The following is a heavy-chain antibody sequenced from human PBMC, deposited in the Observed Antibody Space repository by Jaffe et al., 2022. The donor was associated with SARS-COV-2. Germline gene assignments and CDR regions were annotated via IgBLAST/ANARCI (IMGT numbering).Heavy chain of an antibody. CDR3: ARDPLWFGDYKDY. CDR1: GGSFSGYY. V-gene: IGHV4-34*01. CDR2: INHSGST. Sequence: QVQLQQWGAGLLKPSETLSLTCAVYGGSFSGYYWSWIRQPPGKGLEWIGEINHSGSTNYNPSLKSRVTISVDTSKNQFSLKLSSVTAADTAVYYCARDPLWFGDYKDYWGQGTLVTVSS. J-gene: IGHJ4*02. D-gene: IGHD3-10*01.